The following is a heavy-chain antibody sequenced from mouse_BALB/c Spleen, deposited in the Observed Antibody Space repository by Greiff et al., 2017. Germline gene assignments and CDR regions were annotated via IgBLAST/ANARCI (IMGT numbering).Heavy chain of an antibody. Sequence: EVQLQQSGAELVRPGALVKLSCKASGFNITDYYMHWVKQRPEQGLEWIGWIDPENGNTIYDPKFQGKASITADTSSNTAYLQLSSLPSEDTAVYCGARGGYRWFAYWGQGTLVTVSA. V-gene: IGHV14-1*02. CDR3: ARGGYRWFAY. D-gene: IGHD1-2*01. CDR2: IDPENGNT. CDR1: GFNITDYY. J-gene: IGHJ3*01.